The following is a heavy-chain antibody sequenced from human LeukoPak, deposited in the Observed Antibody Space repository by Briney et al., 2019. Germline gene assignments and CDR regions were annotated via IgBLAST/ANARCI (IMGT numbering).Heavy chain of an antibody. CDR3: ARGGSDHAFDV. CDR2: VDSGGTNT. J-gene: IGHJ3*01. D-gene: IGHD3-16*01. V-gene: IGHV3-74*01. Sequence: GGSLRLSCAASGFTFSSYWMHWVRQAPGKGLVWVSRVDSGGTNTIYADSVQGRFTISRDNAKNSLYLQINSLRAEDTALYYCARGGSDHAFDVWGQGTMVTVSS. CDR1: GFTFSSYW.